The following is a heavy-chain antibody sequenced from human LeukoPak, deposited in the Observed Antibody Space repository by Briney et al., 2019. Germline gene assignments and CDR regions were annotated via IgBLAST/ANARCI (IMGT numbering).Heavy chain of an antibody. CDR3: ATDLIGYFDWLGDGN. J-gene: IGHJ4*02. Sequence: GGSLRLSCAASGFTFSSCSMNWFRQAPGKGLEWFSCISSSSTYIYYADSVKGRFTISRDNAKNSLYLQMNSLRAEDTAVYYCATDLIGYFDWLGDGNWGQGTLVTVSS. D-gene: IGHD3-9*01. CDR2: ISSSSTYI. V-gene: IGHV3-21*06. CDR1: GFTFSSCS.